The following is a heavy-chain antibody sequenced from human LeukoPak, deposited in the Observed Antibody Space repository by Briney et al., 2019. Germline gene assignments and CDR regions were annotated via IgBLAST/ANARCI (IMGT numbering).Heavy chain of an antibody. J-gene: IGHJ3*02. V-gene: IGHV4-59*01. Sequence: SETLSLTCSVSGASISSYFCTWIRQSPGKGLEWIGYISNIGSTNYNPSLKSRVTISGDTSKNQFSLKLSSVTAADTAVYYCTGDRSALDTWGQGTMVTVSS. CDR3: TGDRSALDT. CDR2: ISNIGST. CDR1: GASISSYF.